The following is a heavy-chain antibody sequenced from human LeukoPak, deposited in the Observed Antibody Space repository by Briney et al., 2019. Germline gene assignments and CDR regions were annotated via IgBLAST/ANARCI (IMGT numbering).Heavy chain of an antibody. D-gene: IGHD5-24*01. CDR2: IYSGGST. J-gene: IGHJ4*02. CDR1: GFTVSSNY. Sequence: GGSLRLSCAASGFTVSSNYMSWVRQAPGKGLEWVSLIYSGGSTYYADSVKGRFTISRDNSKNTLYLQMNSLRAEDTAVYYCARGGKGNADGYNQALDYWGQGTLVTVSS. V-gene: IGHV3-53*01. CDR3: ARGGKGNADGYNQALDY.